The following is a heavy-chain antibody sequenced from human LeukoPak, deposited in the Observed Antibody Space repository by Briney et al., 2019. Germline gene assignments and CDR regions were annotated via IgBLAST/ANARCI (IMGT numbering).Heavy chain of an antibody. Sequence: ASVKVSCKASGYTFTSYYMHWVRQAPGQGLEWMGIINPSGGSTSYAQKFQGRVTMTRDTSTSTVYMELSSLRSEDTAVYYCARDAAVTPAPENWFDPWSQGTLVTVSS. V-gene: IGHV1-46*01. D-gene: IGHD4-17*01. J-gene: IGHJ5*02. CDR2: INPSGGST. CDR1: GYTFTSYY. CDR3: ARDAAVTPAPENWFDP.